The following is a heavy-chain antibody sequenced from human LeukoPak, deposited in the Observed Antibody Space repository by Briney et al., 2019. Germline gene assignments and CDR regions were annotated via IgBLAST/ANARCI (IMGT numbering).Heavy chain of an antibody. CDR2: VSGSGDNT. J-gene: IGHJ4*02. Sequence: GGSLRLSCAASGFTFSSYAMSWVRQAPGKGLEWVSGVSGSGDNTYYADSVKGRFTISRDNSKSTVYLQMSSLRAEDSAVYYCARGRLPKYYFDSWGQGTLVTVSS. V-gene: IGHV3-23*01. D-gene: IGHD4-11*01. CDR3: ARGRLPKYYFDS. CDR1: GFTFSSYA.